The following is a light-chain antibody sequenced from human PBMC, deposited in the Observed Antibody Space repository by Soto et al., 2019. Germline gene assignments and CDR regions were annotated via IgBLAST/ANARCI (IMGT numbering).Light chain of an antibody. J-gene: IGKJ1*01. V-gene: IGKV3-20*01. CDR1: QSVTSTS. CDR2: GAS. CDR3: QQYEAVVT. Sequence: EIVLTQSPVTLSLSPWERATLSCRASQSVTSTSLAWYQQKPGRALRLLIDGASTRATGIPDRFSGSGSGTDFTLTISRLEPEDVAVYYCQQYEAVVTFGQGTKVDIK.